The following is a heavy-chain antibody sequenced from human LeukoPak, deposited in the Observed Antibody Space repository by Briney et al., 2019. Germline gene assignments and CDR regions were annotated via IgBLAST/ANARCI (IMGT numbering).Heavy chain of an antibody. J-gene: IGHJ5*02. CDR1: GGSICSGVYY. V-gene: IGHV4-30-4*01. CDR2: TYYSGRT. D-gene: IGHD3-22*01. CDR3: ARPYYYDSRIDP. Sequence: SETLSLTRTVCGGSICSGVYYWRWVRQPPGRGLEWIGYTYYSGRTSYHPSLKARATISVDTSKNQFSLKRTSVAPADTAVYYCARPYYYDSRIDPWGERTLVTVSS.